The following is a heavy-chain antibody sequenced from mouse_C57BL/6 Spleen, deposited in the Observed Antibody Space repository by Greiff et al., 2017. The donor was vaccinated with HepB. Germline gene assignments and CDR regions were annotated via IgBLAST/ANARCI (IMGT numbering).Heavy chain of an antibody. V-gene: IGHV1-82*01. CDR2: IYPGDGDT. J-gene: IGHJ2*01. CDR3: ARGMGLPYYFDY. Sequence: VKVVESGPELVKPGASVKISCKASGYAFSSSWMNWVKQRPGKGLEWIGRIYPGDGDTNYNGKFKGKATLTADKSSSTAYMQLSSLTSEDSAVYFCARGMGLPYYFDYWGQGTTLTVSS. D-gene: IGHD2-2*01. CDR1: GYAFSSSW.